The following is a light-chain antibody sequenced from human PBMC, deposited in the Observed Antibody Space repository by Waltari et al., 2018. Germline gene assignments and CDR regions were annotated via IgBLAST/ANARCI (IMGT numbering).Light chain of an antibody. V-gene: IGKV1-39*01. CDR2: AAS. CDR3: XXXYSTXXX. Sequence: DIQMTQSPSSLSASVGDRVTITCRASQSISSYLNWSQEKPGKAPKLLIYAASSLQSGVXXXXXGSGSGTXXXXXXSSLQPXXXXXXXXXXXYSTXXXFXXXTXXXIK. CDR1: QSISSY. J-gene: IGKJ2*01.